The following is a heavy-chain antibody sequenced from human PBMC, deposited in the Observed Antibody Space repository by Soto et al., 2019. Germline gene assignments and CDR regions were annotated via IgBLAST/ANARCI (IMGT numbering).Heavy chain of an antibody. V-gene: IGHV3-74*01. J-gene: IGHJ6*03. CDR1: GFTFSSYW. D-gene: IGHD3-10*01. Sequence: EVQLVESGGGLVQPGGSLRLSCAASGFTFSSYWMHWVRQAPGKGLVWVSRVYTDGSRTSYADSVKGRVTISRDNAENALYVQMNSLRAEDTAVYYCARGAGGYYYMDVWGKGTTVTVSS. CDR2: VYTDGSRT. CDR3: ARGAGGYYYMDV.